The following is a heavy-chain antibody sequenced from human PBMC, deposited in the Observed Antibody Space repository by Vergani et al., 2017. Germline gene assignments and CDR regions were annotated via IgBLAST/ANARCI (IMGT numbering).Heavy chain of an antibody. V-gene: IGHV3-33*01. D-gene: IGHD6-13*01. Sequence: QVQLVESGGGVVQPGRSLRLSCAASGFTFSSHGMYWVRQAPGKGLEWVAVIWYDGSYKYYGDSVKGRFTISRDNSKNTLYLQMQSLRAEDTAVYYCARDQGIPAVMGIDSWGQGTLVTVSS. CDR1: GFTFSSHG. CDR3: ARDQGIPAVMGIDS. J-gene: IGHJ4*01. CDR2: IWYDGSYK.